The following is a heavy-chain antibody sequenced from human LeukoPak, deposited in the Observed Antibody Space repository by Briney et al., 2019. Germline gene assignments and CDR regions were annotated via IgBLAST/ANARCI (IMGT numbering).Heavy chain of an antibody. CDR3: ARDSSPDFWSGYYTRSDYYYYMDV. CDR2: INWNGGST. D-gene: IGHD3-3*01. Sequence: PGGSLRLSCAASGFTFDDYGMSWVRQAPGQGLEWVSGINWNGGSTGYADSVQGRFTISRDNAKNSLHLQMNSLRAEDTALYYCARDSSPDFWSGYYTRSDYYYYMDVWGKGTTVTVSS. V-gene: IGHV3-20*04. J-gene: IGHJ6*03. CDR1: GFTFDDYG.